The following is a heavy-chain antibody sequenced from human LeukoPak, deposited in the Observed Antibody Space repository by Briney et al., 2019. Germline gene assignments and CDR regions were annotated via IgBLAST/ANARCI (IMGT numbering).Heavy chain of an antibody. J-gene: IGHJ6*03. CDR3: ARGPITMIVVVKACYYYYYMGV. D-gene: IGHD3-22*01. Sequence: GASVKVSCKASGYTFTGYYMHWVRQAPGQGLEWMGWINPNSGGTNYAQKFQGRVTMTRDTSISTAYMELSRLRSDDTAVYYCARGPITMIVVVKACYYYYYMGVWGKGTTVTVSS. CDR2: INPNSGGT. V-gene: IGHV1-2*02. CDR1: GYTFTGYY.